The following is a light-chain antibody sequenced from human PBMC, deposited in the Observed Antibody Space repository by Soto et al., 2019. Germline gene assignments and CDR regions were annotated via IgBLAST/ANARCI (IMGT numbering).Light chain of an antibody. CDR2: VAS. J-gene: IGKJ4*01. CDR3: QQSYSTPLT. V-gene: IGKV1-39*01. Sequence: DIQMTQSPSSLSASVGDRVAITCRASQTISRFLSWYQQKPGKAPKLLISVASSLHRGVPSRFSGRGSGTGFTLTISNLQPEDFATYYCQQSYSTPLTFGGGTKVDIK. CDR1: QTISRF.